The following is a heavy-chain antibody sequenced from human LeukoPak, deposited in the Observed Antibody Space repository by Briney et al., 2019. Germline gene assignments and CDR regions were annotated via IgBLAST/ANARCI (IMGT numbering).Heavy chain of an antibody. CDR1: GFTFSIYG. J-gene: IGHJ5*02. CDR2: IHYDGSNK. Sequence: PGGSLRLSCAASGFTFSIYGMHWVRQAPGKGLEWVAFIHYDGSNKYYADSGKGRFTISRDNSKNTPYLQMNSLRAEDTAVYYCARPDYSGSGSYYTWFDPWGQGTLVTVSS. D-gene: IGHD3-10*01. V-gene: IGHV3-30*02. CDR3: ARPDYSGSGSYYTWFDP.